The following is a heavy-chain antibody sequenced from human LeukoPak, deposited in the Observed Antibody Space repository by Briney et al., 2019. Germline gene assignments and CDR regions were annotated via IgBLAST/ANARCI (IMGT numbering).Heavy chain of an antibody. CDR1: GGSISSYY. CDR3: ARLSISAPNNAFDI. D-gene: IGHD6-6*01. CDR2: ISHSGSP. V-gene: IGHV4-59*12. Sequence: PSETLSLTCTVSGGSISSYYWSWIRQPPGKGLEWIGYISHSGSPNYNPSLKSRVTLSADTSKNQFSLRLTSVVATDTALYYCARLSISAPNNAFDIWGQGTTVTVSS. J-gene: IGHJ3*02.